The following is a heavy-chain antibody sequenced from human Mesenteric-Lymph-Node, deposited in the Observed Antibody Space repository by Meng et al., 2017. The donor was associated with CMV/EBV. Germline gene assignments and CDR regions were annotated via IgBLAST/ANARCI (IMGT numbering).Heavy chain of an antibody. CDR3: AKADYYGSGGYFSHVNFDY. D-gene: IGHD3-10*01. V-gene: IGHV3-30*02. CDR1: GITSSSYG. J-gene: IGHJ4*02. Sequence: GGSLRPSCAASGITSSSYGRHWVRQAPGKGLGWVSFIQYDGSTNYSADSVKGRFTISRDNSKNTLYLQMNSLRAEDAAIYYCAKADYYGSGGYFSHVNFDYWGQGTMVTVSS. CDR2: IQYDGSTN.